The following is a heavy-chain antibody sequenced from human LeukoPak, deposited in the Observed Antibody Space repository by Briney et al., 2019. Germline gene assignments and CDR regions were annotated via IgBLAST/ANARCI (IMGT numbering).Heavy chain of an antibody. CDR2: INHSGST. CDR3: ARGRNYGDYFDY. D-gene: IGHD4-17*01. Sequence: SETLSLTCTVSGGSISSSSYYWGWIRQPPGKGLEWIGEINHSGSTNYNPSLKSRVTISVDTSKNQFSLKLSSVTAADTAVYYCARGRNYGDYFDYWGQGTLVTVSS. J-gene: IGHJ4*02. CDR1: GGSISSSSYY. V-gene: IGHV4-39*07.